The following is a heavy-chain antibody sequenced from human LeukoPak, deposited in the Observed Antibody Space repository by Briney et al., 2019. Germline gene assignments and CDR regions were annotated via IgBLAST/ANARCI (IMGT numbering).Heavy chain of an antibody. V-gene: IGHV1-69*13. Sequence: SVKLSCEASGGTFSGFAIGWVRQGPGQGLGWVGGINPIFGTANYAQKLQGRVTITADESTSTAYMELSSLRPQGTAVYYCARAGEERGPAARGNFDYGGQETLVTVSS. CDR3: ARAGEERGPAARGNFDY. J-gene: IGHJ4*02. CDR1: GGTFSGFA. D-gene: IGHD2-2*01. CDR2: INPIFGTA.